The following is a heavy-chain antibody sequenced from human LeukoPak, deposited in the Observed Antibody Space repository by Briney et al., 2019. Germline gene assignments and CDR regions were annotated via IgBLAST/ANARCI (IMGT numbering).Heavy chain of an antibody. CDR2: IIPIFGTA. CDR1: GGTFSSYA. J-gene: IGHJ4*02. CDR3: AREIGGDEVFYFFDY. Sequence: SVKVSCKASGGTFSSYAISWVRQGPGQGLEWMGGIIPIFGTANYAQKFQGRVTITADESTSTAYMELSSLRSEDTAVYYCAREIGGDEVFYFFDYWCQGTLVTVSS. D-gene: IGHD3-16*01. V-gene: IGHV1-69*13.